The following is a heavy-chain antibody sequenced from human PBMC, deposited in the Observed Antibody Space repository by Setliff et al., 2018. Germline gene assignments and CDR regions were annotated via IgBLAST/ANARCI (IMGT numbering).Heavy chain of an antibody. J-gene: IGHJ5*02. CDR1: GSTLTELT. V-gene: IGHV1-24*01. CDR2: FDPEDGET. D-gene: IGHD6-13*01. CDR3: ARVRSSSWLVVNWFNP. Sequence: ASVKVSCKVSGSTLTELTMYWVRQAPGKGLEWMGGFDPEDGETIYAQKFQGRVTMTEDTSISTAYMELSRLRSDDTAVYYCARVRSSSWLVVNWFNPWGQGTLVTVSS.